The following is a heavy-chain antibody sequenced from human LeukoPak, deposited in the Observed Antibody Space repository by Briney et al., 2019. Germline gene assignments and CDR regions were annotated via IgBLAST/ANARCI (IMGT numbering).Heavy chain of an antibody. Sequence: GGSLRLSCAASGFTFSSYEMNWVRQAPGKGLEWVSSISSSSSYIYYADSVKGRFTISRDNAKNSLYLQMNSLRAEDTAVYYCATQQWLAPFDYWGQGTLVTVSS. J-gene: IGHJ4*02. CDR1: GFTFSSYE. CDR3: ATQQWLAPFDY. V-gene: IGHV3-21*01. D-gene: IGHD6-19*01. CDR2: ISSSSSYI.